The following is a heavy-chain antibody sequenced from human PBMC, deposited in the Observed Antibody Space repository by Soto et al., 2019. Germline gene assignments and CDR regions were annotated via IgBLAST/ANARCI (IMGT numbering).Heavy chain of an antibody. J-gene: IGHJ5*02. V-gene: IGHV3-30*03. CDR2: ISYDGSNK. CDR3: AREFWPLNWFDP. Sequence: GGSLRLSCAASRFTFSSYCMHWVGQAPGKGLEWVAVISYDGSNKYYADSVKGRFTISRDNAKNSLYLQMNSLRDEDTAVYYCAREFWPLNWFDPWGQGTLVTVSP. CDR1: RFTFSSYC. D-gene: IGHD3-3*01.